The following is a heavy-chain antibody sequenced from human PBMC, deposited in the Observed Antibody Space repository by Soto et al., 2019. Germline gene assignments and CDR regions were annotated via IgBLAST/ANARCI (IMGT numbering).Heavy chain of an antibody. Sequence: GGSLRLSCAASGFTFSAYAMTWVRQAPGKGLEWVSSIPSSSTTSYYADSVKGRFTISRDNSKNTLYLQMNSLRAEDTAVYYCATELRYLEWFTRPDYWGQGTLVTVSS. D-gene: IGHD3-3*01. V-gene: IGHV3-23*01. CDR2: IPSSSTTS. J-gene: IGHJ4*02. CDR1: GFTFSAYA. CDR3: ATELRYLEWFTRPDY.